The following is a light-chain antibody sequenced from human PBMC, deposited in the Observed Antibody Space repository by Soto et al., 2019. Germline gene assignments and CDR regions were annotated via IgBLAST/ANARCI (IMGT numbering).Light chain of an antibody. Sequence: QSALTQPASVSGSPGQSITISCTGTSSDVGGYNYVSWYQQHPGKALKLMIYDVSNRPSGVSNRFSGSKSGNTASLTISGLQAEDEADYYCSSYTSSSLHVFGTGTKLTVL. CDR2: DVS. J-gene: IGLJ1*01. V-gene: IGLV2-14*03. CDR1: SSDVGGYNY. CDR3: SSYTSSSLHV.